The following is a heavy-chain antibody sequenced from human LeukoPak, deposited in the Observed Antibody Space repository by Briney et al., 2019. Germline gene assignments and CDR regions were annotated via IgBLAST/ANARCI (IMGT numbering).Heavy chain of an antibody. V-gene: IGHV1-46*01. CDR2: INPSGGST. CDR3: AMGTYYYDSSGYSIDY. J-gene: IGHJ4*02. Sequence: ASVKVSFKASGYTFTSYYMHWVRQAPGQGREGMGIINPSGGSTSYAQKFQGRVTMTRDTTISTADMELTRLTSDDTAVYYCAMGTYYYDSSGYSIDYWGQGTLVTVSS. CDR1: GYTFTSYY. D-gene: IGHD3-22*01.